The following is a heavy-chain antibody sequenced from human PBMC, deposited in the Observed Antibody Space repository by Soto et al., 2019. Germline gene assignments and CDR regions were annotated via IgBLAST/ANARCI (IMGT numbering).Heavy chain of an antibody. V-gene: IGHV1-8*01. J-gene: IGHJ4*02. CDR2: MNPKSGDT. CDR3: ARLYGYPSH. D-gene: IGHD2-8*01. CDR1: GYIFSSSD. Sequence: QVQLVQSGTEVKKPGATVKVSCKASGYIFSSSDINWVRQATGQGLEWMGWMNPKSGDTGYAQKFQGRITRTRDTSICTAYRELSSLTSEYSAVYYCARLYGYPSHWGQVTLVTGSS.